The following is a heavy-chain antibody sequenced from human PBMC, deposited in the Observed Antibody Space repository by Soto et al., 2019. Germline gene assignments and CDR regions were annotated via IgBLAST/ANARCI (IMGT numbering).Heavy chain of an antibody. CDR3: VRHAQWIIRAY. CDR2: IYQSGST. Sequence: SETLSLTCTVSGGSISSSTYYWGWIRQPPGNGLEWIGNIYQSGSTYYNPSLKSRVTISVDTSKNQFSLKLSSVTAADTAVYYCVRHAQWIIRAYWGQGSLVTVSS. D-gene: IGHD5-12*01. CDR1: GGSISSSTYY. V-gene: IGHV4-39*01. J-gene: IGHJ4*02.